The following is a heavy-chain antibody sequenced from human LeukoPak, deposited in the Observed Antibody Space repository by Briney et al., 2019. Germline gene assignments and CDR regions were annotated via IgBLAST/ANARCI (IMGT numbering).Heavy chain of an antibody. D-gene: IGHD6-6*01. J-gene: IGHJ4*02. V-gene: IGHV3-21*01. CDR1: GFTFSSYS. CDR2: ISSSSSYI. Sequence: GGSLRLSCAASGFTFSSYSMNWVRQAPGKGLEWVSSISSSSSYIYYADSVKGRFTISRDNAKNSLYLQMNSLRAEDTAVYYCPTLHSSSNLRTPKDYWGQGTLVTVSS. CDR3: PTLHSSSNLRTPKDY.